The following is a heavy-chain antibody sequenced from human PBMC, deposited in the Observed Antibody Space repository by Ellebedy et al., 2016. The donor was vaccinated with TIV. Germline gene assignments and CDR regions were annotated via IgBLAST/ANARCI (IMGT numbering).Heavy chain of an antibody. J-gene: IGHJ6*02. Sequence: SVKVSCXASGDTFNWVRQAPGQGLEWMGGVIPMLKTSNYGQRLQGGVTIIADKSTNTAYMEVCSLRSEDTAVYYCARDLPSGGRLLKYYYYGMDVWGQGTTVTVSS. V-gene: IGHV1-69*10. CDR2: VIPMLKTS. CDR1: GDTFN. D-gene: IGHD3-16*01. CDR3: ARDLPSGGRLLKYYYYGMDV.